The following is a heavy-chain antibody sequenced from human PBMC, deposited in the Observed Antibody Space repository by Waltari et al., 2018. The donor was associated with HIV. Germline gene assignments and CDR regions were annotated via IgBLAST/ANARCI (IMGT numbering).Heavy chain of an antibody. Sequence: QVQLQESGPGLVKPSQTLSLTCTVPGGSISSGGYYWSWIRQHPGKGLEWIGYIYYSGSPYYNPSLKSRVTISIDTSKNQFSLQLSSVTAADTAVYYCARARQYYGSGSRNWFDPWGQGTLVTVSS. CDR2: IYYSGSP. CDR1: GGSISSGGYY. CDR3: ARARQYYGSGSRNWFDP. D-gene: IGHD3-10*01. J-gene: IGHJ5*02. V-gene: IGHV4-31*03.